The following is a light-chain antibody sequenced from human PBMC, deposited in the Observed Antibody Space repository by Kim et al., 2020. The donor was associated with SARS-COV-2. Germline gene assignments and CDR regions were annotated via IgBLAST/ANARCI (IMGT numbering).Light chain of an antibody. Sequence: GDRVTITCRASQNISPWLAWYQQKPGKAPKLLIHDASDLESGVPSRFSGSASGTEFTLTINSLQPDDFATYFCQQHYSYSLTFGGGTKVDIK. V-gene: IGKV1-5*01. J-gene: IGKJ4*01. CDR3: QQHYSYSLT. CDR1: QNISPW. CDR2: DAS.